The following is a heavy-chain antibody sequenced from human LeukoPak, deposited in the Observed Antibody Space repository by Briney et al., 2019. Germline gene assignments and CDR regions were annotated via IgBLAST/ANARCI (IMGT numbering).Heavy chain of an antibody. Sequence: PGGSLRLSCAASGFTFDDYAMHWVRQAPGKGLEWVSGISWNSGSIGYADSVKGRFTISRDNAKNSLYLQMNSLRAEDTALYYCAVGLGGSGSYSDWFAPWGQGTLVTVSS. CDR3: AVGLGGSGSYSDWFAP. J-gene: IGHJ5*02. V-gene: IGHV3-9*01. CDR1: GFTFDDYA. D-gene: IGHD3-10*01. CDR2: ISWNSGSI.